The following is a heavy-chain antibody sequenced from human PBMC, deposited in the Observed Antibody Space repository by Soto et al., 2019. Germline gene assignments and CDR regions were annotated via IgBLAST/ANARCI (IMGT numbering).Heavy chain of an antibody. CDR3: ERAPVCPYYYFCGMDV. V-gene: IGHV4-34*01. CDR2: INHSGST. CDR1: GGSFSGYY. J-gene: IGHJ6*02. Sequence: QVQLQQWGAGLLKPSETLSLTCAVYGGSFSGYYWSWIRQPPGKGREWIGEINHSGSTNYNPSLKSRVTIAVDTSKNQFYLKLRSVTAEDTAVYYCERAPVCPYYYFCGMDVWVQGTTVTVCS.